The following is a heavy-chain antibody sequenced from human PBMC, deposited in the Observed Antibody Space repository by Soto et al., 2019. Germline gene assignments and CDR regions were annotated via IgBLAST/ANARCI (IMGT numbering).Heavy chain of an antibody. CDR3: AREIYYYDSSGYLNY. V-gene: IGHV3-30-3*01. J-gene: IGHJ4*02. CDR1: GFTFSSYA. Sequence: GGSLRLSCAASGFTFSSYAMHWVRQAPGKGLEWVAVISYDGSNKYYADSVKGRFTISRDNSKNTLYLQMNSLRAEDTAVYYCAREIYYYDSSGYLNYWGQGTLVTVPS. D-gene: IGHD3-22*01. CDR2: ISYDGSNK.